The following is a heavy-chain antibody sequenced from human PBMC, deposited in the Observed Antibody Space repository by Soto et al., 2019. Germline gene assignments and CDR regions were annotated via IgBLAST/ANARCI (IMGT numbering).Heavy chain of an antibody. CDR2: INHSGST. CDR3: ARNNYGSGSYYT. CDR1: GVSFSGYY. J-gene: IGHJ4*02. D-gene: IGHD3-10*01. Sequence: SETLSLTCAVYGVSFSGYYWSWIRQPPGKGLEWIGEINHSGSTNYNPSLKSRVTISVDTSKNQFSLKLSSVTAADTAVYYCARNNYGSGSYYTWGQGTLVTVSS. V-gene: IGHV4-34*01.